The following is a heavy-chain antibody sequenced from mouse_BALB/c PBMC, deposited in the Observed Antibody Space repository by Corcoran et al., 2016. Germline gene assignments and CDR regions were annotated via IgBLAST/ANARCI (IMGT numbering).Heavy chain of an antibody. CDR3: ARTHRSGYFDY. J-gene: IGHJ2*01. CDR2: INPYNDGT. CDR1: GYTFTSYV. V-gene: IGHV1S136*01. D-gene: IGHD3-1*01. Sequence: EVQLQQSGPELVKPGASVKMSCKASGYTFTSYVMHWVKQKPGQGLEWIGYINPYNDGTKYNEKFKGKATLTSDKSSSTAYMELSNLTSEDSAVYYCARTHRSGYFDYWGQGTTLTVSS.